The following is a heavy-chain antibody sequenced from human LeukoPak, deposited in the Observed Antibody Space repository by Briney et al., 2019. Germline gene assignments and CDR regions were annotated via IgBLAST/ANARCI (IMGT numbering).Heavy chain of an antibody. J-gene: IGHJ4*02. CDR2: INPSGGST. V-gene: IGHV1-46*01. D-gene: IGHD1-26*01. CDR3: ARDYVGATGGVY. CDR1: GYTFTSYY. Sequence: ASVKVSCKASGYTFTSYYVHWVRQAPGQGLEWMGIINPSGGSTSYAQKFQGRVTMTRDTSTSTVYMELSSLRSEDTAVYYCARDYVGATGGVYWGQGTLVTVSS.